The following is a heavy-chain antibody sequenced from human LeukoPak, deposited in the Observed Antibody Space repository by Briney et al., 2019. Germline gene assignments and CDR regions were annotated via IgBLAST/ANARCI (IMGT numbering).Heavy chain of an antibody. D-gene: IGHD6-19*01. J-gene: IGHJ4*02. V-gene: IGHV4-59*01. CDR1: GGSISSNY. CDR3: ARTDTVAGTRFFDY. Sequence: SETLSLTCTVSGGSISSNYWSCIRQPPGKGLEWIGYIYYSGSTNYNPSLKSRVTISVYTSKNQFSLKLSSVTAADTAVYYCARTDTVAGTRFFDYWGQGTLVTVFS. CDR2: IYYSGST.